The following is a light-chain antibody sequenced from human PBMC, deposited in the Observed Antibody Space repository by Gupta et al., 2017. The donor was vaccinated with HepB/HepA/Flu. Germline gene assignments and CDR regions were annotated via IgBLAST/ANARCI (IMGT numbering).Light chain of an antibody. Sequence: DTVVTQSPIILSVSPGDRVTLSCRTSQNVGTNLAWYQQQVGQAPRLLVFGASSRATGIPARFIGSGSETEFSLIISSLQSEDFALYFCQQYDRWPLSFGGGTSV. CDR1: QNVGTN. J-gene: IGKJ4*01. CDR3: QQYDRWPLS. CDR2: GAS. V-gene: IGKV3-15*01.